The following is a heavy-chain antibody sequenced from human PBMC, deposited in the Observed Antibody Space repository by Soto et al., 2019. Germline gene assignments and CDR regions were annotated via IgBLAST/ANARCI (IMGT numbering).Heavy chain of an antibody. Sequence: EVQLLESGGGLVQPGGSLRLSCAASGFRYSSYALSWVRQAPGKGPEWVSSVSGGGGDTSYADSVRGRFTISRDNSKNTLYLQMNSLRADDAAVYYCVRSFTWYSEADFWGQGTLVTVSS. V-gene: IGHV3-23*01. D-gene: IGHD6-13*01. CDR2: VSGGGGDT. CDR3: VRSFTWYSEADF. J-gene: IGHJ4*02. CDR1: GFRYSSYA.